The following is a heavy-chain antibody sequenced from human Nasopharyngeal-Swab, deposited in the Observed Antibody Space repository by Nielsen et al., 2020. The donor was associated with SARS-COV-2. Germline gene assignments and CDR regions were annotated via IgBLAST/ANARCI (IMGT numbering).Heavy chain of an antibody. CDR2: ISGSGGST. V-gene: IGHV3-23*01. CDR3: AKGTGMTYRAIDY. J-gene: IGHJ4*02. CDR1: GFTFSSYA. Sequence: GESLKISCVASGFTFSSYAMSWVRQAPGKGLEWVSAISGSGGSTYYADSVKGRFTISRDNSKNTLYLQMSSLRAEDTAVYYCAKGTGMTYRAIDYWGQGTLVTASS. D-gene: IGHD1-14*01.